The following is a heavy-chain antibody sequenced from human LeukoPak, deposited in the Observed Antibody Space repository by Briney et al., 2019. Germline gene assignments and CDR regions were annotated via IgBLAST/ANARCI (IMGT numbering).Heavy chain of an antibody. J-gene: IGHJ4*02. Sequence: PSQTLSLTCTVSGGSISSGDYYWSWIRQPPGNGVGWIGYIYYSGSTYYNPSLKSRVTISVDTSKNQFSLKLSSVTAADTAVYYCARDSEKALYYFDYWGQGTLVTVSS. D-gene: IGHD2-21*01. V-gene: IGHV4-30-4*08. CDR2: IYYSGST. CDR1: GGSISSGDYY. CDR3: ARDSEKALYYFDY.